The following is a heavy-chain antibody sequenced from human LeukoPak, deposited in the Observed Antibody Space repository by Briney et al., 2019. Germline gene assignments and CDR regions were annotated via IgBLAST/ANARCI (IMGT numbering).Heavy chain of an antibody. CDR3: ARGEKWLANYFDY. Sequence: ASVKVSCKASGYTFTGYYMHWVRQAPGQGLEWMGWINPNSGGTNYAQKFQGWDTMTRDTSISTAYMELSRLRSDDTAVYYCARGEKWLANYFDYWGQGTLVTVSS. D-gene: IGHD6-19*01. CDR2: INPNSGGT. J-gene: IGHJ4*02. V-gene: IGHV1-2*04. CDR1: GYTFTGYY.